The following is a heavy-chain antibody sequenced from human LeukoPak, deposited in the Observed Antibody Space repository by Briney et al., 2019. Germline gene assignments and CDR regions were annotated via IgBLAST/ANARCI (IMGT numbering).Heavy chain of an antibody. J-gene: IGHJ4*02. V-gene: IGHV3-48*01. CDR3: ARGGAARPDY. CDR2: ISSSSSVI. CDR1: GFTFSSYS. Sequence: QPGGALRLSCAASGFTFSSYSMNWVRQAPGKGLEWISYISSSSSVIYYADSVKGRFTISRDNAKSSLYLQMNSLRAEDTAVYYCARGGAARPDYWGQGTLVTVFS. D-gene: IGHD6-6*01.